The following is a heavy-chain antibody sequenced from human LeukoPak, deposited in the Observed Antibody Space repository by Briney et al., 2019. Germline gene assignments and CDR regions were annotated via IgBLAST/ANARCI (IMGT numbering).Heavy chain of an antibody. CDR3: VRGDDIGKHPTRAYYFDI. CDR1: GFTFSIYA. D-gene: IGHD3-10*01. Sequence: GGSLRLSCAASGFTFSIYAISWVRQAPGKGLEWVSTTGLESVHTLCADSVQGRFTVSRDNSRNTLDLQMDNLTVDDTAIYYCVRGDDIGKHPTRAYYFDIWGQGTLVSVSS. V-gene: IGHV3-23*01. CDR2: TGLESVHT. J-gene: IGHJ4*02.